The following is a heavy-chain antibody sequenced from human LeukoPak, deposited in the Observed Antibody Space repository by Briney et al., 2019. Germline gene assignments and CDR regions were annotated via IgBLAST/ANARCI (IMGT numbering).Heavy chain of an antibody. J-gene: IGHJ4*02. V-gene: IGHV3-30-3*01. D-gene: IGHD3-9*01. CDR2: ISFDGGNK. CDR3: AKAGSPLRYFDGTDY. CDR1: GFTFSSYA. Sequence: PGGSLRLSCAASGFTFSSYAIHWVRQAPGKGLEWVAVISFDGGNKYYADSVKGRFTISRDNSKNTLYLQMNSLRAEDTAVYYCAKAGSPLRYFDGTDYWGQGTLVTVSS.